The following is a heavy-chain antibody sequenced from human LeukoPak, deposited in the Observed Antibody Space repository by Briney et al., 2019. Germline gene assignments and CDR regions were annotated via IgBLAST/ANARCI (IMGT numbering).Heavy chain of an antibody. V-gene: IGHV1-69*06. CDR2: IIPIFGTA. J-gene: IGHJ6*03. D-gene: IGHD6-6*01. CDR1: GGTFSSYA. CDR3: ARESASYSSSSTYYYYYYMDV. Sequence: SVKVSCKASGGTFSSYAISWVRQAPGQGLEWMGGIIPIFGTANYAQKFQGRVTITADKSTSTAYMELSSLRSEDTAVYYCARESASYSSSSTYYYYYYMDVWGKGTTVTVSS.